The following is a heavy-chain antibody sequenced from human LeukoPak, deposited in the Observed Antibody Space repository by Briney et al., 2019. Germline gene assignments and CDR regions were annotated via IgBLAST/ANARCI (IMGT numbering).Heavy chain of an antibody. CDR2: IYYSGAT. D-gene: IGHD6-13*01. Sequence: SETLSLTCTVSGGSISSYYWRWIRQPPGKGLEWIGYIYYSGATNYNPSLKSRVTISVDTSKNQFSLKLSSVTAADTAVYYCARGVYIAAAQYGYWGQGTLVTVSS. CDR1: GGSISSYY. CDR3: ARGVYIAAAQYGY. J-gene: IGHJ4*02. V-gene: IGHV4-59*01.